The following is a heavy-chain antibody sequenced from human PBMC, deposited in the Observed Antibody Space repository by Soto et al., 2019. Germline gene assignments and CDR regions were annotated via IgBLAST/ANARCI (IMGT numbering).Heavy chain of an antibody. Sequence: QVQLQESGPGLVKPSQTLSLTCTVSGGSISSAYYYWSWIRQPPGKGLEWIGNIYASGSTYSNPSLQSQVPLSMATSKNQCSLKLSSVTAADTAVYYCARGPSGDKVDYWGQGTLVTVSS. CDR2: IYASGST. D-gene: IGHD7-27*01. CDR3: ARGPSGDKVDY. J-gene: IGHJ4*02. V-gene: IGHV4-30-4*01. CDR1: GGSISSAYYY.